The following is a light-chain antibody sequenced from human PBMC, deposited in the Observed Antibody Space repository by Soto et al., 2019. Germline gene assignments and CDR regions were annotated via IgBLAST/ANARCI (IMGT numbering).Light chain of an antibody. CDR1: QSISSH. CDR2: AAS. Sequence: DIQMTQSPSSLSASVGDRVTITCRGSQSISSHLNWYQQRPGKAPKLLIYAASSLQSGVPSRFSGSGSGTDFTLTISSLQPEDFATYFCQQSYTTPTFGQGTRLEIK. V-gene: IGKV1-39*01. CDR3: QQSYTTPT. J-gene: IGKJ5*01.